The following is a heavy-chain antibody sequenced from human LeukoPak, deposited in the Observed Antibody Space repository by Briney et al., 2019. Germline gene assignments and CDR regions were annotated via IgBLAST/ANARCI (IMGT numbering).Heavy chain of an antibody. J-gene: IGHJ4*02. CDR2: IKQDGSEK. CDR3: ARGYGDSIHFDY. V-gene: IGHV3-7*04. CDR1: GLTFSRSW. D-gene: IGHD4-17*01. Sequence: GWSLTLSCAASGLTFSRSWMNWVRQAPGKGLERVANIKQDGSEKYYVDSVKGRFTISRDNAKNSLYLQMNSLRAEDTAVYYCARGYGDSIHFDYWGQGTLVTVSS.